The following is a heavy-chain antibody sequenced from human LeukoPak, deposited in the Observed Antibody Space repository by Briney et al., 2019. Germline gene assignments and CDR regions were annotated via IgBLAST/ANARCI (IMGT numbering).Heavy chain of an antibody. V-gene: IGHV3-30*18. CDR3: AKDRAGYYYYGMDV. CDR2: VSYDGSNK. D-gene: IGHD6-13*01. CDR1: GFTFSSYG. J-gene: IGHJ6*02. Sequence: GGSLRLSCAASGFTFSSYGMHWVRQAPGKGLEWVAVVSYDGSNKYYADSVKGRFTISRDNSKNTLYLQMNSLRAEDTAVYYCAKDRAGYYYYGMDVWGQGTTVTVSS.